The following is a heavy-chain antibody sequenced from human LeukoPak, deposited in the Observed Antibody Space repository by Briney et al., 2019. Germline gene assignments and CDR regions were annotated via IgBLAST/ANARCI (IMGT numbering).Heavy chain of an antibody. J-gene: IGHJ6*02. CDR3: TTDEDWNYARKDV. CDR1: GFTFNYAW. Sequence: GGSLRLSCAASGFTFNYAWMSWVRQVPGKGLEWVGQTVSEIDGGTTDYATPVKGRFTISRDDSKSTLYLQMNSLKIEDIAVYYCTTDEDWNYARKDVWGQGATVIVSS. D-gene: IGHD1-7*01. V-gene: IGHV3-15*04. CDR2: TVSEIDGGTT.